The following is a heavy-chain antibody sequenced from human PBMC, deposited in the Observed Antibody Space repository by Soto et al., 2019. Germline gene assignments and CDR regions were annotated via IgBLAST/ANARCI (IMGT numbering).Heavy chain of an antibody. V-gene: IGHV3-74*03. Sequence: EVHLVESGGGLVQPGGSLRLSCAGSGFTFSTYWMHWVRQVPGKGLVWVSRITSDGSTTSYADSVKGRFTISRDNAKDPLSLRMNSLRAEESVGSSCARIGQRRDSLDYWGQGTLVTVSS. CDR2: ITSDGSTT. CDR1: GFTFSTYW. J-gene: IGHJ4*02. CDR3: ARIGQRRDSLDY. D-gene: IGHD2-15*01.